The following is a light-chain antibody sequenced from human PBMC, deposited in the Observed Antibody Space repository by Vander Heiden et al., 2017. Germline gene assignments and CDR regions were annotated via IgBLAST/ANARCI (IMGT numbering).Light chain of an antibody. CDR1: KSPLHSKGYNY. CDR2: LGS. Sequence: DIVMTQSPLSMPVTPGEPASISCRSSKSPLHSKGYNYLEWYLQKPGQTPQLLIYLGSNRASGVPDRFSGSGSGTDFTLKISRVEAEDVGVYYCMQALQTPPTFGQGTKVEIK. V-gene: IGKV2-28*01. J-gene: IGKJ1*01. CDR3: MQALQTPPT.